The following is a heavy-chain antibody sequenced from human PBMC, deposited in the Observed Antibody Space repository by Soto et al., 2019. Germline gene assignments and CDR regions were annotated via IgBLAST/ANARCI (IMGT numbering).Heavy chain of an antibody. CDR2: INPNSGGT. D-gene: IGHD3-10*01. J-gene: IGHJ5*02. CDR3: ARSPGDYYGSGSYYIHWFDP. Sequence: GASVKVSCKASGYTFTGYYMHWVRQAPGQGLEWMGWINPNSGGTNYAQKFQGWVTMTRDTSISTAYMGLSRLRSDDTAVYYCARSPGDYYGSGSYYIHWFDPWGQGTLVTVSS. V-gene: IGHV1-2*04. CDR1: GYTFTGYY.